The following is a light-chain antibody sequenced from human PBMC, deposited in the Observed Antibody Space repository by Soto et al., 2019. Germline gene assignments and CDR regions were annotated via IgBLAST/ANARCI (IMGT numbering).Light chain of an antibody. V-gene: IGLV4-69*01. Sequence: QLVLTQSPSASASLGASVKLTCTLSSGHSNYAIAWHQQQSEKGPRDLMKLNSDGSHSKGDRIPDRFSGASAGAERYLTIPRRQSEDEPDYYCQNWGSGIVVFGGRTKLTVL. CDR3: QNWGSGIVV. CDR2: LNSDGSH. J-gene: IGLJ2*01. CDR1: SGHSNYA.